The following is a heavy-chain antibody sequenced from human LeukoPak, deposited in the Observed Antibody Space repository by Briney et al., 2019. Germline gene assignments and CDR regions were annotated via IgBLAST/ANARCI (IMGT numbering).Heavy chain of an antibody. CDR3: ARSVDYGGNEEADAFDI. V-gene: IGHV4-61*05. CDR2: IYYSGST. J-gene: IGHJ3*02. D-gene: IGHD4-23*01. CDR1: GGSISSSSYY. Sequence: PSETLSLTCTVSGGSISSSSYYWSWIRQPPGKGLEWIGYIYYSGSTNYNPSLKSRVTISVDTSKNQFSLKLSSVTAADTAVYYCARSVDYGGNEEADAFDIWGQGTMVTVSS.